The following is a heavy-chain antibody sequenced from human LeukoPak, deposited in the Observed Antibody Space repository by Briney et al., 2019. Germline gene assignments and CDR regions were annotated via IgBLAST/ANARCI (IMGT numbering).Heavy chain of an antibody. CDR2: ISSSSSYI. Sequence: GGSLRLSCAASGFTFSSYAMSWVRQAPGKGLEWVSSISSSSSYIYYADSVKGRFTISRDNAKNSLYLQMNSLRAEDTAVYYCARGLGSSGYYYYYYMDVWGKGTTVTVSS. D-gene: IGHD3-22*01. CDR1: GFTFSSYA. V-gene: IGHV3-21*01. CDR3: ARGLGSSGYYYYYYMDV. J-gene: IGHJ6*03.